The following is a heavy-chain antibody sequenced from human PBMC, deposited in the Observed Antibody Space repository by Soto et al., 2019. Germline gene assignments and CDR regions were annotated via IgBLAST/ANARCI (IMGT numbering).Heavy chain of an antibody. CDR1: GGSISSGDCY. CDR3: ARVSQGSGYYPFDY. V-gene: IGHV4-30-4*01. Sequence: SETLSLTCTVSGGSISSGDCYWSWIRQPPGKCLEWIGYIYYSGSTYYNPSLKSRVTISVDTSKNQCSLKLSSVTAADTAVYYCARVSQGSGYYPFDYWGQGTLVTVYS. CDR2: IYYSGST. D-gene: IGHD3-3*01. J-gene: IGHJ4*02.